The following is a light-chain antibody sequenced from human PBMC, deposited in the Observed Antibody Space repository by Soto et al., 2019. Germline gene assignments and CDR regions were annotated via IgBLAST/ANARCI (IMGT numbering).Light chain of an antibody. V-gene: IGKV3-20*01. CDR1: QSVSSNY. CDR3: QQYGSQGT. J-gene: IGKJ1*01. CDR2: GAS. Sequence: EIVLTQSPGTLSLSPGERATLSCRASQSVSSNYLAWYQQKPGQAPRLLIYGASIGATDIPDRFSGSGSGTDFTLTISRLEPEDFAVYYCQQYGSQGTFGQGTKVEIK.